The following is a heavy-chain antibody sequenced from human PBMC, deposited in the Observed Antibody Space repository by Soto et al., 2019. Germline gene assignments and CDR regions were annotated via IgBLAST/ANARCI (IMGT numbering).Heavy chain of an antibody. CDR1: GYTFTSYG. CDR2: ISAYNGNT. V-gene: IGHV1-18*01. D-gene: IGHD2-15*01. CDR3: ARSDCSGGSCYLFWFDP. J-gene: IGHJ5*02. Sequence: QVQLVQSGAEVKKPGASVKVSCKASGYTFTSYGISWVRQAPGQGLEWMGWISAYNGNTNYEQKLQGRVTMTTDTSTSPAYMELRSLRSDDTAVYYCARSDCSGGSCYLFWFDPWGQGTLVTVSS.